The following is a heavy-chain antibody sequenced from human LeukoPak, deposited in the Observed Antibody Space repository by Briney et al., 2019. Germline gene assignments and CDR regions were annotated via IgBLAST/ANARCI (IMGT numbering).Heavy chain of an antibody. Sequence: SQTLSLTCAISGDSVSSNSAAWNWIRQSPSRGLEWLGRTYYRSKWYNDYAVSVKSQITINPDTSKNQFSLQLNSVTPEDTAVYYCARDRTVTKDYYYYYMDVWGKGTTVTISS. V-gene: IGHV6-1*01. CDR1: GDSVSSNSAA. J-gene: IGHJ6*03. CDR3: ARDRTVTKDYYYYYMDV. D-gene: IGHD4-17*01. CDR2: TYYRSKWYN.